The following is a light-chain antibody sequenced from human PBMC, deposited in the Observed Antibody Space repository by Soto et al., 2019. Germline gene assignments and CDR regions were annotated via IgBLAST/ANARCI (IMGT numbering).Light chain of an antibody. J-gene: IGLJ3*02. Sequence: QSVLTQPASVSGSAVQSITISCSGTMRDVGAYNLVSWYQQHPGTAPKLIIYEVRNRPSGISSRFSGSRSGNTASLTISGLQPEDEGDYDCSAYTARSTLVFGGGTKLTVL. CDR2: EVR. CDR1: MRDVGAYNL. CDR3: SAYTARSTLV. V-gene: IGLV2-14*01.